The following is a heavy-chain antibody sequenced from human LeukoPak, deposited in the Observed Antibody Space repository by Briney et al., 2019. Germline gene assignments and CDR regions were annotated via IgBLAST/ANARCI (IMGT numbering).Heavy chain of an antibody. D-gene: IGHD3-3*01. J-gene: IGHJ4*02. CDR1: GFTFSSYA. Sequence: GGSLRLSCAASGFTFSSYAMSWVRQAPGKGLEWVSVISGGGGSTYYADSVKGRFTISRDNPKNTLYLQMNSLRAEDTAVYYCAKEDVLRFLEWLPYYFDYWGQGTLVTVSS. CDR3: AKEDVLRFLEWLPYYFDY. V-gene: IGHV3-23*01. CDR2: ISGGGGST.